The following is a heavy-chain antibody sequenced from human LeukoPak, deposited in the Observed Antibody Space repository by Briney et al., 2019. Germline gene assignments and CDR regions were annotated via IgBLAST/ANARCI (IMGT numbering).Heavy chain of an antibody. D-gene: IGHD1-1*01. CDR3: ARDSDTTGSHWFFDV. J-gene: IGHJ2*01. CDR1: GFTISSYA. V-gene: IGHV3-30*04. CDR2: VSHDGIKQ. Sequence: GSLRLSCAASGFTISSYAMHWVRQAPGKGLEWLAIVSHDGIKQNYADSVKGRFTISRDNSKNTLYLQIDSLTVVDTAMYFCARDSDTTGSHWFFDVWGRGTLVTVSS.